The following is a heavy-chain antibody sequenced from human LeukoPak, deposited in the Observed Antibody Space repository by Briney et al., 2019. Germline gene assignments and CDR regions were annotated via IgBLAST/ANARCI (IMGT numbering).Heavy chain of an antibody. CDR1: GGSISNGGYY. CDR2: IYHSGST. J-gene: IGHJ4*02. CDR3: ARDDPHSPDYGGTHFVY. V-gene: IGHV4-30-2*01. Sequence: PSQTLSLTCTVSGGSISNGGYYWSWIRQPPGKGLEWIGYIYHSGSTYYNPSLKSRVTISVDRSKNQFSLKLSSVTAADTAVYYCARDDPHSPDYGGTHFVYWGQGTLVTVSS. D-gene: IGHD4-23*01.